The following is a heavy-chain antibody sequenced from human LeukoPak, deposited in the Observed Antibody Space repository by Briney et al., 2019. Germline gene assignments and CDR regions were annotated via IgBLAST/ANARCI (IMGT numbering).Heavy chain of an antibody. CDR2: ISWNSGSI. CDR1: GFTFDDYA. Sequence: GGSLRLSCAASGFTFDDYAMHWVRQAPGKGLEWVSGISWNSGSIGYADSVKGRFTISRDNAKNPLYLQMNSLRAEDTALYYCAKDIKGWYIFDYWGQGTLVTVSS. D-gene: IGHD2-15*01. CDR3: AKDIKGWYIFDY. V-gene: IGHV3-9*01. J-gene: IGHJ4*02.